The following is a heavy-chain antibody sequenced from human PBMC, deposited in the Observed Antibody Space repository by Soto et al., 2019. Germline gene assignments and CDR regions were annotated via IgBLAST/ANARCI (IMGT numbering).Heavy chain of an antibody. D-gene: IGHD2-15*01. CDR3: ARDLGTYPGSYFDY. J-gene: IGHJ4*02. V-gene: IGHV3-33*01. CDR1: GFTFRSYG. CDR2: IWYDGSNK. Sequence: LRLSCAASGFTFRSYGMFWVRQAPGKGLEWVALIWYDGSNKYYADSVRGRFTISRDDSKNTLYLQMNSLRAEDTAVYHCARDLGTYPGSYFDYWGQGTMVTVYS.